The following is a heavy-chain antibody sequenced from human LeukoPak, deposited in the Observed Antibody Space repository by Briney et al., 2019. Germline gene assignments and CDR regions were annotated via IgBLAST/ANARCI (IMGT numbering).Heavy chain of an antibody. V-gene: IGHV4-59*01. Sequence: SETLSLTCSVSGGXISDYYLSWIRQPPGKGLGWIGYIYYSGNTNYNPSLKSRVSISVDTSKNQSSLKLSSVTAADTAVYYCAREGAAAAADAFDIWGQGTMVTVSS. J-gene: IGHJ3*02. D-gene: IGHD6-13*01. CDR2: IYYSGNT. CDR1: GGXISDYY. CDR3: AREGAAAAADAFDI.